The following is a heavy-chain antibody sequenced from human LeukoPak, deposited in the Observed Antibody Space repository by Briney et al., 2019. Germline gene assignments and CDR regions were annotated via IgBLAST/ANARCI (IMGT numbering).Heavy chain of an antibody. CDR1: VFTFTISA. Sequence: SVTVSCTASVFTFTISAVQWVRQARGQRLEWIGWIVVGSGNTNYAQKFQERVTSTRDMSTSTADMELSSLRSEDTAVYYCAADPLRASCYTLWGRGTQVTVSS. D-gene: IGHD2-2*02. CDR3: AADPLRASCYTL. V-gene: IGHV1-58*01. J-gene: IGHJ4*02. CDR2: IVVGSGNT.